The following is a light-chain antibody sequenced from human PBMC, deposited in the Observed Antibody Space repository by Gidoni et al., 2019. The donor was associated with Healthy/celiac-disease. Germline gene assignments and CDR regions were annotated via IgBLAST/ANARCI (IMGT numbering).Light chain of an antibody. CDR3: QQYYSFPQT. V-gene: IGKV4-1*01. Sequence: DVVMTQSPDYLAVSLCESATINGKCSQSVLYSSNNKNDLAWYQQKPGQPPKLLIYWASTRESGVPARFSGSGSGTDFTLTISSLQAEDVAVYYCQQYYSFPQTFGQGTKVEIK. J-gene: IGKJ1*01. CDR2: WAS. CDR1: QSVLYSSNNKND.